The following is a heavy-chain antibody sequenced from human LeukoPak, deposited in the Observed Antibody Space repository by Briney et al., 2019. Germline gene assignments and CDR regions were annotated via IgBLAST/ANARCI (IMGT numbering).Heavy chain of an antibody. CDR3: ARNDAFDI. Sequence: SETLSLTCTVSGGSISSYYWSWIRQPPGKGLEWIGYISYSGSTSYNPSLKSRVTISVGTSKNQFSLKLSSVTAADTAVYYCARNDAFDIWGQGTMVTVSS. V-gene: IGHV4-59*08. J-gene: IGHJ3*02. CDR1: GGSISSYY. CDR2: ISYSGST.